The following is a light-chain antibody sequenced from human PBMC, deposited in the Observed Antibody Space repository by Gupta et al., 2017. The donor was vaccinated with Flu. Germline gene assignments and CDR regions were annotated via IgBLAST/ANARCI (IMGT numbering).Light chain of an antibody. V-gene: IGKV1-39*01. Sequence: DIQMTQSPSSLSASVGDRVTITCRASQTISNYLNWYQQKPGKAPNLLIYAASRVQSGVPSRFSGSGSGTDFTLTISSRQPEDFAAYFCQQRYTTPRTFGQGTXVEIK. CDR2: AAS. CDR3: QQRYTTPRT. J-gene: IGKJ2*01. CDR1: QTISNY.